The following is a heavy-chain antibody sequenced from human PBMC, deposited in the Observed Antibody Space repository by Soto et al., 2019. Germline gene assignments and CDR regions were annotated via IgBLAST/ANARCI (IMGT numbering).Heavy chain of an antibody. Sequence: GGSLRLSCAASGFTVSSNYMSWVRQAPGKGLEWVSVIYSGGSTYYADSVKGRFTISRDNSKNTLYLQMNSLRAEDTAVYYCARETSGYSGYDFAFDIWGQGTMVTVSS. J-gene: IGHJ3*02. V-gene: IGHV3-53*01. CDR2: IYSGGST. CDR3: ARETSGYSGYDFAFDI. CDR1: GFTVSSNY. D-gene: IGHD5-12*01.